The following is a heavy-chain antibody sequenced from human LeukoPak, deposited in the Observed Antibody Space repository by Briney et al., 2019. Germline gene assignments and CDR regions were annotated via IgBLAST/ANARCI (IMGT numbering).Heavy chain of an antibody. CDR2: ISSSGSTI. Sequence: KPGGSLRLSCAASGFTFSDYYMSWIRQAPGKGLEWVSCISSSGSTIYYADSVKGRFTISRDNAKNSLYLQMNSLRAEDTAVYYCASRDSSSLFDYWGQGTLVTVSS. CDR1: GFTFSDYY. D-gene: IGHD6-6*01. J-gene: IGHJ4*02. V-gene: IGHV3-11*04. CDR3: ASRDSSSLFDY.